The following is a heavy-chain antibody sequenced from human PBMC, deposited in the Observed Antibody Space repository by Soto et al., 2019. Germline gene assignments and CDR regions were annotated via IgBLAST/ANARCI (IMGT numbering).Heavy chain of an antibody. CDR1: GYTFTSYA. Sequence: SVKVSCKASGYTFTSYAVHWVRQARGQRLEWIGWIVVGSGNTNYAQKFQERVTITRDMSTSTAYMELSSLRSEDTAVYYCAAGMNVYSSSSFYYYGMDVWGQGTTVTVSS. CDR2: IVVGSGNT. D-gene: IGHD6-6*01. V-gene: IGHV1-58*01. J-gene: IGHJ6*02. CDR3: AAGMNVYSSSSFYYYGMDV.